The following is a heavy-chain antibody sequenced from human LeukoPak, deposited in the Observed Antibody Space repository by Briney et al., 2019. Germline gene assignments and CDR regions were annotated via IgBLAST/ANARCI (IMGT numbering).Heavy chain of an antibody. J-gene: IGHJ4*02. CDR2: IYYSGST. V-gene: IGHV4-31*03. CDR3: ARGIAAAGPRYYFDY. Sequence: PSQTLSLTCTVSGGSISSGGYYWSWIRQHPGKGLEWLGYIYYSGSTYYNPSLKSRVTISVDTSKNQFSLKLSSVTAADTAVYYCARGIAAAGPRYYFDYWGQGTLVTVSS. CDR1: GGSISSGGYY. D-gene: IGHD6-13*01.